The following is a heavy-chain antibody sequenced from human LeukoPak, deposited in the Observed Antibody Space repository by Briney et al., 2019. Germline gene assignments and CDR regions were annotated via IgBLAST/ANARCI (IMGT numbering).Heavy chain of an antibody. V-gene: IGHV3-21*01. CDR3: ARDGDDYGDYERRYYFDY. CDR1: GFTFSSYS. J-gene: IGHJ4*02. CDR2: ISSSSSYI. Sequence: PGGSLRLSCAASGFTFSSYSMNWVRQAPGKGLEWVSSISSSSSYIYYADSVKGRFTISRDNAKNSLYLQMNSLRAEDKAVYYCARDGDDYGDYERRYYFDYWGQGTLVTVSS. D-gene: IGHD4-17*01.